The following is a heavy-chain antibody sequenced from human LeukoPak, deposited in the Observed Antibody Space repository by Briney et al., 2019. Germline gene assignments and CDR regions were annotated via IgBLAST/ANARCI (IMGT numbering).Heavy chain of an antibody. J-gene: IGHJ4*02. CDR2: IWYDGSNK. Sequence: PGRSLRLSCAASGFTFRSYSMHWVRQAPGKGLEWVALIWYDGSNKYYADSVKGRFTISRDNSKKTLYLHLNSLRAEDTGVYYCARVSQDSSGYSPDYWGQGTLVTVSS. D-gene: IGHD3-22*01. CDR3: ARVSQDSSGYSPDY. V-gene: IGHV3-33*08. CDR1: GFTFRSYS.